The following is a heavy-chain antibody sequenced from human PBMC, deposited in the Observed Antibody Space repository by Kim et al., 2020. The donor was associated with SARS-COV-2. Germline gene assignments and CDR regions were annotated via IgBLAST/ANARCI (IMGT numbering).Heavy chain of an antibody. CDR2: IIPILGIA. Sequence: SVKVSCKASGGTFSSYAISWVRQAPGQGLEWMGRIIPILGIANYAQKFQGRVTITADKSTSTAYMELSSLRSEDTAVYYCARERTVVRGVHHEPYSYYGLDVWGQGTTVTVSS. CDR1: GGTFSSYA. CDR3: ARERTVVRGVHHEPYSYYGLDV. D-gene: IGHD3-10*01. V-gene: IGHV1-69*04. J-gene: IGHJ6*02.